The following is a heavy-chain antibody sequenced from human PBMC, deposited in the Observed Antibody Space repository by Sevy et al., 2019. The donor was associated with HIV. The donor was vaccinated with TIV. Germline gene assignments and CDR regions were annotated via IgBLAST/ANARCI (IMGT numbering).Heavy chain of an antibody. CDR2: VSVTGRST. V-gene: IGHV3-23*01. J-gene: IGHJ6*02. CDR3: AKGYCSGGSCPRDYYYYGMDV. CDR1: GFTFSSYA. Sequence: GGSLRLSCAASGFTFSSYAMNGVRQAPGKGLDWVSSVSVTGRSTYYADSVEGRFTISRDNSKSTLYLQMNSLRADDTAVYYCAKGYCSGGSCPRDYYYYGMDVWGQGTTVTVSS. D-gene: IGHD2-15*01.